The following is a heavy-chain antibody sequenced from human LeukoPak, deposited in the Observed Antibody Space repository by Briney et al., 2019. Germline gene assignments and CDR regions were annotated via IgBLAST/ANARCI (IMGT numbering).Heavy chain of an antibody. V-gene: IGHV3-23*01. J-gene: IGHJ6*02. CDR3: AKGSTYCGGGCYSGYHYGMDV. CDR2: ISGGGGAT. Sequence: GGSLRLSCAASGSTFSSYAMSWVRQAPGKGLAWVSAISGGGGATYYADSVKGRFTISRDNSKNTLYLQMNSLRAEDTAVYYCAKGSTYCGGGCYSGYHYGMDVWGQGTTVTVSS. CDR1: GSTFSSYA. D-gene: IGHD2-21*02.